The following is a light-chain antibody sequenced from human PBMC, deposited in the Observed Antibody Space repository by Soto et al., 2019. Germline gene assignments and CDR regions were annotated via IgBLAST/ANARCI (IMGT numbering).Light chain of an antibody. J-gene: IGLJ1*01. CDR1: SSDVGNNNY. CDR2: DVT. CDR3: SSFTGSSYV. Sequence: QSALTQPASVSGSPGQLITISCTGTSSDVGNNNYVSWYQQNPGKAPKVMICDVTNRPSGVSNRFSGSKSGNTASLTISGLQAEDEADYYCSSFTGSSYVFGTGTKVTVL. V-gene: IGLV2-14*01.